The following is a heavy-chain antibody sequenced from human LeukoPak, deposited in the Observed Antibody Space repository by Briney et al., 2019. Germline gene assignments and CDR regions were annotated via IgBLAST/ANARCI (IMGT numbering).Heavy chain of an antibody. D-gene: IGHD3-16*02. CDR1: GGSISSGGYY. Sequence: SETLSLTCTVSGGSISSGGYYWSWIRQHPGKGLEWIGYIYYSGSTYYNPSLKSRVTIAVDTSKNQFSLKLSSVTPADTAVYPCATEPLITFGGVIVPWTQATLVTVPS. J-gene: IGHJ5*02. CDR2: IYYSGST. V-gene: IGHV4-31*03. CDR3: ATEPLITFGGVIVP.